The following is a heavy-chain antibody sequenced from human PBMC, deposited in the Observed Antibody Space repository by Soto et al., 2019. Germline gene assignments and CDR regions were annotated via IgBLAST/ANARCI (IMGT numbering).Heavy chain of an antibody. Sequence: GGSLRLSCAASGFTFSSYGMHWVRQAPGKGLEWVAVISYDGSNKYYADSVKGRVTISRDNSKKTLYLQMNSLRAEDTAVYYCARDSTRGYSGYDHSYFDYWGQGTLVTVSS. J-gene: IGHJ4*02. CDR1: GFTFSSYG. D-gene: IGHD5-12*01. V-gene: IGHV3-30*03. CDR2: ISYDGSNK. CDR3: ARDSTRGYSGYDHSYFDY.